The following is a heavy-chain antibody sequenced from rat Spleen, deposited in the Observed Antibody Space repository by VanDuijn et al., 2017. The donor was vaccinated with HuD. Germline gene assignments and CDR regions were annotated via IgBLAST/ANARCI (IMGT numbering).Heavy chain of an antibody. CDR2: IWGDGSK. CDR3: SRSYGGYTQHWFPY. D-gene: IGHD1-11*01. V-gene: IGHV2-13*01. CDR1: GFSLISYA. Sequence: QVQLKESGPGLVQSSQTLSLTCTVSGFSLISYAVNWIRQPPGKGLEWMGGIWGDGSKDYNSSVKSRLSISRDTSKSQVFLKMNSLQIDDTAIYFCSRSYGGYTQHWFPYWGQGTLVTVSS. J-gene: IGHJ3*01.